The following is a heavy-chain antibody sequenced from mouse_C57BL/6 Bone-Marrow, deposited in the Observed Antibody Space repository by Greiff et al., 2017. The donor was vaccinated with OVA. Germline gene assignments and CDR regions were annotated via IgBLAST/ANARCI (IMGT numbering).Heavy chain of an antibody. CDR3: AREAGFYYGSSYHFDY. CDR1: GYTFTDYY. D-gene: IGHD1-1*01. J-gene: IGHJ2*01. CDR2: INPYNGGT. Sequence: VQLQQSGPVLVKPGASVKMSCKASGYTFTDYYMNWVKQSHGKSLEWIGVINPYNGGTSYNQKFKGKATLTVDKSSSTAYMELNSLTSEDSAVYYCAREAGFYYGSSYHFDYWGQGTTLTVSS. V-gene: IGHV1-19*01.